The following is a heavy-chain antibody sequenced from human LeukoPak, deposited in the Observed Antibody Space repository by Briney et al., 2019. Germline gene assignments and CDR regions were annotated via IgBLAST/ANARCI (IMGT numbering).Heavy chain of an antibody. CDR1: GFTFSSYG. V-gene: IGHV3-7*01. D-gene: IGHD1/OR15-1a*01. Sequence: GGSLRLSCAASGFTFSSYGMSWLRQAPGKGPVWVTNINQDGSEKHYVDSVKGRFTIFRDNTKNTLYLQMNSLGAEDTAVYYCAARPDSNRGPYDYWGQGTLVTVSS. J-gene: IGHJ4*02. CDR2: INQDGSEK. CDR3: AARPDSNRGPYDY.